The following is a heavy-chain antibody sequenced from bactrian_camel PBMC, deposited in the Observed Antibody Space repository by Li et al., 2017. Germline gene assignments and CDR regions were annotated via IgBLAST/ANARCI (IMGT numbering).Heavy chain of an antibody. D-gene: IGHD2*01. CDR1: GFTFDDTD. V-gene: IGHV3S53*01. CDR2: HNRVGGT. CDR3: AADLGSWMVDYWSTKTGGPYTFDY. J-gene: IGHJ4*01. Sequence: QVQLVESGGGSVQTGGSLRLSCTASGFTFDDTDMAWYRLTPADVGERCDLVSSHNRVGGTYYADSVKGRFTISKDNANTLYLQMNSLKPEDTAMYYCAADLGSWMVDYWSTKTGGPYTFDYWGQGTQVTVS.